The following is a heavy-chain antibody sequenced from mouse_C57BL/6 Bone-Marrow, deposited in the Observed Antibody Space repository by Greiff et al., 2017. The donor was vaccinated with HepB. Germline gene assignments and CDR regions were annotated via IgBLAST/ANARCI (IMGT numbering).Heavy chain of an antibody. CDR1: GYAFSSSW. D-gene: IGHD1-1*02. CDR3: ARGGYYFDY. CDR2: IYPGDGDT. Sequence: QVQLQQSGPELVKPGASVKISCKASGYAFSSSWMNWVKQRPGKGLEWIGRIYPGDGDTNYNGKFKGKATLTADKSSRTAYMQLSSLTSEDSAVYFCARGGYYFDYWGQGTTLTVSS. J-gene: IGHJ2*01. V-gene: IGHV1-82*01.